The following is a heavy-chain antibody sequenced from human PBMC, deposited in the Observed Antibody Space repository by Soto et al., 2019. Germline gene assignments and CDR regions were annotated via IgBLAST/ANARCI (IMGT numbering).Heavy chain of an antibody. CDR2: IHYRGST. D-gene: IGHD2-15*01. CDR3: ARGRDCSGGSCQNYGDYVFPQQPDEKSYYYMDV. J-gene: IGHJ6*03. Sequence: SETLSLTCTVSGGSISGSPYYWGWIRQPPGKGLERIGSIHYRGSTIDNPSLKSRVSIFVDTSKNQFSLKLSSVTAADTAVYYCARGRDCSGGSCQNYGDYVFPQQPDEKSYYYMDVWGKGTTVTVSS. CDR1: GGSISGSPYY. V-gene: IGHV4-39*07.